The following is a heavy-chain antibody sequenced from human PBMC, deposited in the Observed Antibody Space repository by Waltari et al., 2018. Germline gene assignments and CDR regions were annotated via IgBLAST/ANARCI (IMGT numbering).Heavy chain of an antibody. D-gene: IGHD5-12*01. CDR3: ARDRGRGLYLDS. V-gene: IGHV4-4*02. Sequence: QVQLQESGPGLVKPSGTLPVTCAVSGDSIRGSFWWSWVRQTPGKGLEWVGQIHGSGRINYNPSLESRVTVSRDTSNNQFSLKLTSATAADTAVYFCARDRGRGLYLDSWGQGILVTVSP. CDR1: GDSIRGSFW. J-gene: IGHJ4*02. CDR2: IHGSGRI.